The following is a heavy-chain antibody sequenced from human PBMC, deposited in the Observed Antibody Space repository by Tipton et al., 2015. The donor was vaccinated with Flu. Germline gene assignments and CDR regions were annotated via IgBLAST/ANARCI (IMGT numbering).Heavy chain of an antibody. D-gene: IGHD5-18*01. Sequence: TLSLTCAVSDYSISSGYYWGWIRQPPGKGLEWIGCISHSGRTYYNPSLKSRVTISVDRSKNQFSLSLRSVTVADTAIYYCARGSSGGFSYGSEGDSWGQGSLVTVS. CDR3: ARGSSGGFSYGSEGDS. J-gene: IGHJ4*02. CDR2: ISHSGRT. V-gene: IGHV4-38-2*01. CDR1: DYSISSGYY.